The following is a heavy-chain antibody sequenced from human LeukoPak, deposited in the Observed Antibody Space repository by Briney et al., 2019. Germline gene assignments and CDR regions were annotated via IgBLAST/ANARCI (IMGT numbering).Heavy chain of an antibody. Sequence: GGSLRLFCVLSGFTLSDSFMIWVRQAPGKGPEWIAYMSSTGNNIHHAHSVTGRLPISRDTAKHSFYLQTNRLRVEDTALYYCATGRFEGYFQFWGQGTLVTVSS. V-gene: IGHV3-11*01. CDR2: MSSTGNNI. CDR3: ATGRFEGYFQF. CDR1: GFTLSDSF. D-gene: IGHD3-9*01. J-gene: IGHJ1*01.